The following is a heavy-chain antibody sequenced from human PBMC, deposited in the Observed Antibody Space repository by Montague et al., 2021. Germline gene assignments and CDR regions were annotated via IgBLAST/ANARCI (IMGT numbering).Heavy chain of an antibody. J-gene: IGHJ4*02. CDR3: ANRQDITVVTL. Sequence: SLRLSCSASGFTFSSYAMSWVRQAPGKGLEWVSTISGSDGTTYYADSVKGRFTISRDNSKNTLYLHLNSLRAEDTAVCYCANRQDITVVTLGGQGTLVTVSS. D-gene: IGHD4-23*01. CDR1: GFTFSSYA. V-gene: IGHV3-23*01. CDR2: ISGSDGTT.